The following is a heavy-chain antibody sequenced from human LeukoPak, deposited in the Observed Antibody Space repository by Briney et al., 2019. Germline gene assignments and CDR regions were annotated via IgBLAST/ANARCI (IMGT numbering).Heavy chain of an antibody. CDR1: GFTFSSYS. J-gene: IGHJ3*02. D-gene: IGHD2-2*01. CDR2: ISSSSSYI. Sequence: GGSLRLSCAASGFTFSSYSMNWVRQAPGKGPEWVSSISSSSSYIYYADSVKGRFTISRDNAKNSLYLQMNSLRAEDTAVYYCARDPHRYCSSTSCYPPGAFDIWGQGTMVTVSS. CDR3: ARDPHRYCSSTSCYPPGAFDI. V-gene: IGHV3-21*01.